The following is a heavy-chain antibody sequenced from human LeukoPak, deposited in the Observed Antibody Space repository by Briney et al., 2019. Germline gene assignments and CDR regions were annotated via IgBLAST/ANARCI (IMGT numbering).Heavy chain of an antibody. V-gene: IGHV3-23*01. J-gene: IGHJ4*02. D-gene: IGHD6-13*01. CDR2: ISGSGGTT. CDR3: AKPRHSSSWFYNFDY. Sequence: GGSLRLSCAGSGFTFSTYAMSWVRQAPGKGLEWVSVISGSGGTTYYADGVKGRFTISRDNPKSTLYLEMHSLRAEDTAVYYCAKPRHSSSWFYNFDYWGQGTLVTVSS. CDR1: GFTFSTYA.